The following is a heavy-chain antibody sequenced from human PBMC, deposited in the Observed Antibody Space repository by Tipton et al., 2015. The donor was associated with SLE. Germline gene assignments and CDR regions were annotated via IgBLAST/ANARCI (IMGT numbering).Heavy chain of an antibody. J-gene: IGHJ4*02. Sequence: TLSLTCTVSGGSVSSSSYYWGWIRQPPGKGLEWIGSIYYSGSTYYNPSLKSRVTISVDTSKNQFSLKLSSVTAADTAVYYCSEGYYFDYWGQGTLVTVSS. CDR1: GGSVSSSSYY. CDR2: IYYSGST. V-gene: IGHV4-39*07. CDR3: SEGYYFDY.